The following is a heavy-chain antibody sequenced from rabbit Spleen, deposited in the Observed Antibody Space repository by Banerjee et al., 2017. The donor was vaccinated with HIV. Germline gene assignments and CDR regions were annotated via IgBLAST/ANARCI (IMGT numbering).Heavy chain of an antibody. CDR1: GFSFSTDYY. Sequence: QEQLVESGGGLVQPEGSLTLTCTASGFSFSTDYYMCWVRQAPGKGLEWIGCIYTGKSVYASWATGRITISKTSSTTVTLQMTSLTAADTATYFCARDLTSVIGWNFNLWGQGTLVTVS. CDR3: ARDLTSVIGWNFNL. D-gene: IGHD1-1*01. V-gene: IGHV1S45*01. J-gene: IGHJ4*01. CDR2: IYTGKS.